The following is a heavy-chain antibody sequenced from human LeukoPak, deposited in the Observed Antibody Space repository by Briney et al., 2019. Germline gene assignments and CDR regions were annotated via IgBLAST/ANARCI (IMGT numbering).Heavy chain of an antibody. CDR2: ISGTGGSP. Sequence: GGSLRLSCAASGFTFKSYAMNWVRQAPGKGLEWVSAISGTGGSPYYADSVKGRFTISRDNSKSTLYLQMNNPRAEDTAVYYCAKSGIAGATRWFDPWGQGTLVTVSS. J-gene: IGHJ5*02. D-gene: IGHD1-26*01. CDR1: GFTFKSYA. V-gene: IGHV3-23*01. CDR3: AKSGIAGATRWFDP.